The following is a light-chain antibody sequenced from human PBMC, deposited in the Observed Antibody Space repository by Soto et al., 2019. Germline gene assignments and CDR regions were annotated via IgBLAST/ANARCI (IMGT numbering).Light chain of an antibody. CDR2: DVS. CDR3: SSYTSSSIYVV. CDR1: SSDVGGYNY. J-gene: IGLJ2*01. V-gene: IGLV2-14*01. Sequence: QSALTQPASVSGSPGQSITISCTGTSSDVGGYNYVSWYQQHPGKAPKLMIYDVSNRPSGVSNRFSGSKSGNTASLTISGLHAEDEADYYCSSYTSSSIYVVLGGGTKLTVL.